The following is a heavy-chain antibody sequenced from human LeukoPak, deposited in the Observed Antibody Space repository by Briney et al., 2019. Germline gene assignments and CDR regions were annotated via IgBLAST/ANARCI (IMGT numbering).Heavy chain of an antibody. CDR2: IYYRGTT. CDR3: ARGRGLSRRKRGYRGYEFDY. V-gene: IGHV4-39*01. CDR1: GGSISNESYY. D-gene: IGHD5-12*01. Sequence: SETLSLTCTVSGGSISNESYYWGWIRQAPGKGLEWIEAIYYRGTTSYNPSLKSQPIISVKTSKTQFSLKLSSVTAADTAVYYCARGRGLSRRKRGYRGYEFDYWGQGTLVTVSS. J-gene: IGHJ4*02.